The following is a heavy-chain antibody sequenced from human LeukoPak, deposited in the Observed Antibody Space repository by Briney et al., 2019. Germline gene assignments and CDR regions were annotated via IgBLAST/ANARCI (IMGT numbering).Heavy chain of an antibody. D-gene: IGHD3-16*02. Sequence: SETLSLTCTVSGGSISSYYWSWIRQPAGKGLEGIGRICTSGSTNYNPSLKSRVTMSVDTSKNQFSLELSSVTAADTAVYFCARDKGSYRYVWFDPWGQGTLVTVSS. J-gene: IGHJ5*02. CDR3: ARDKGSYRYVWFDP. V-gene: IGHV4-4*07. CDR1: GGSISSYY. CDR2: ICTSGST.